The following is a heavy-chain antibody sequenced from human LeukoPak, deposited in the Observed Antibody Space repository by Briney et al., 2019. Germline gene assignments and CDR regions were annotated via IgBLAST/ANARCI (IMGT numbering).Heavy chain of an antibody. CDR3: ARDQDLRSTSGSIDY. D-gene: IGHD6-25*01. CDR2: IYYSGST. J-gene: IGHJ4*02. V-gene: IGHV4-30-4*01. Sequence: SETLSLTCTVSGGSISSGDYYWSWIRQPPGKGLEWIGYIYYSGSTYYNPSLKSRVTISVDTSKNQFSLKLSSVTAADTAVYYCARDQDLRSTSGSIDYWGQGTLVTVSS. CDR1: GGSISSGDYY.